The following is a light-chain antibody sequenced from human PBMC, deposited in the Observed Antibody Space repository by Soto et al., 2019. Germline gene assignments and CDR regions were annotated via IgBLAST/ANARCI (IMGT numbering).Light chain of an antibody. CDR2: GAS. V-gene: IGKV3-15*01. CDR3: QHFGDSPIT. Sequence: EIVMTQSPATLSVSPGERVTLSCRASQSVRSNLAWYQQKPGQAPRLLIYGASTRATGLPARFSGSGSGTDFTLTISSLQPEDVATYYCQHFGDSPITFGQGTRLEIK. CDR1: QSVRSN. J-gene: IGKJ5*01.